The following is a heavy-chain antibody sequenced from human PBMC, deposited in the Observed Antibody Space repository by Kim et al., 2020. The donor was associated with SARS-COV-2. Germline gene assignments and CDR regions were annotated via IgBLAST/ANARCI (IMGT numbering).Heavy chain of an antibody. CDR3: ARERTTILDVDAFGI. D-gene: IGHD2-2*02. V-gene: IGHV3-30*04. CDR1: GFTFSSYA. CDR2: ISYDGSNK. Sequence: GSLRLSCAASGFTFSSYAMHWVRQAPGKGLEWVAVISYDGSNKYYADSVKGRFTISRDNSKNTLYLQMNSLRAEDTAVYYCARERTTILDVDAFGIWGQGTMVTVSS. J-gene: IGHJ3*02.